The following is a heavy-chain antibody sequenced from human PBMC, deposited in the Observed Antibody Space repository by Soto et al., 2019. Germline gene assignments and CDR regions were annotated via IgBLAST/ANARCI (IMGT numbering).Heavy chain of an antibody. D-gene: IGHD3-16*01. CDR2: MNPNSGNT. CDR1: GYTFTSYY. J-gene: IGHJ4*02. CDR3: ARVWGTIDY. V-gene: IGHV1-8*02. Sequence: ASVKVSCKASGYTFTSYYMYCVRQATGRGLEWMGLMNPNSGNTGSAQKFQGRITMTRDTSTGTVYMELTSLRYEDTAVYYCARVWGTIDYWGQGTLVTVSS.